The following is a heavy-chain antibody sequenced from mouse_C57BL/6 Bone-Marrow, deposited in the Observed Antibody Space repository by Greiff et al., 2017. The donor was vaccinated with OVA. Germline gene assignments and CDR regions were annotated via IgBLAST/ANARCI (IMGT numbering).Heavy chain of an antibody. CDR2: IYPGDGDT. Sequence: VQLVESGPELVKPGASVKISCKASGYAFSSSWMNWVKQRPGKGLEWIGRIYPGDGDTNYNGKFKGKATLTADKSSSTAYMQLSSLTSEDSAVYFCARDRGTTEWRYFEVWGTGTTVTVSS. CDR3: ARDRGTTEWRYFEV. CDR1: GYAFSSSW. J-gene: IGHJ1*03. V-gene: IGHV1-82*01. D-gene: IGHD1-1*01.